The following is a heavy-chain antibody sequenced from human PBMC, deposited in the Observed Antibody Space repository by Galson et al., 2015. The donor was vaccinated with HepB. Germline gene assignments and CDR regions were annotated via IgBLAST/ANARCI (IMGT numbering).Heavy chain of an antibody. CDR2: ISYDGSNK. V-gene: IGHV3-30*18. Sequence: SLRLSCAASGFTFSSYGMHWVRQAPGKGLEWVAVISYDGSNKYYADSVKGRFTISRDNSKNTLYLQMNSLRAEDTAVYYCAKDQHHSSSSGLADYWGQGTLVTVSS. J-gene: IGHJ4*02. CDR3: AKDQHHSSSSGLADY. CDR1: GFTFSSYG. D-gene: IGHD6-6*01.